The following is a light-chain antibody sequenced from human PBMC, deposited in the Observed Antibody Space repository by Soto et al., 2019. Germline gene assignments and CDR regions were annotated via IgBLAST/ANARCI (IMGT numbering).Light chain of an antibody. CDR3: SSYAGNKVI. J-gene: IGLJ2*01. CDR2: EVS. Sequence: QSALTQPPSASGSPGQSVTISCTGTSSDVGGYNYVSWYQQHPDKAPNLIIYEVSKWPSGVPDRFSGSKSGNTASLTVSGLQAEDAADYYCSSYAGNKVIFGGGTKVTVL. V-gene: IGLV2-8*01. CDR1: SSDVGGYNY.